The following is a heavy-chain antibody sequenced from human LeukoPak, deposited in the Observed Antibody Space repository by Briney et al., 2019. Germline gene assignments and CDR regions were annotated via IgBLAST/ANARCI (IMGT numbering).Heavy chain of an antibody. Sequence: GASVKVSCNASGYTFTGYYMHWVRQAPGQGLEWMGWINPNSGGTNYAQKFQRWVTMTRDTSISTAYMELSRLRSDDTAVYYCARGLWFGEMNDAFDIWGQGTMVTVSS. J-gene: IGHJ3*02. CDR1: GYTFTGYY. V-gene: IGHV1-2*04. CDR2: INPNSGGT. D-gene: IGHD3-10*01. CDR3: ARGLWFGEMNDAFDI.